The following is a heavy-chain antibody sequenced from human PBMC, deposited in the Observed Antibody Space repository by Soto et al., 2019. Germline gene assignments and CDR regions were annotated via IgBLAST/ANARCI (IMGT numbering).Heavy chain of an antibody. CDR3: ARDVVPAYYYYYGMDV. CDR2: IIPIFGTA. CDR1: GGTFSSYA. Sequence: QVQLVQSGAEVKKPGSSVKVSCKASGGTFSSYAISWVRQAPGQGLEWMGGIIPIFGTANYAQKFQGRVTMTADESTSTAYMELSSLRSEDTAVYYCARDVVPAYYYYYGMDVWGQGTTVTVSS. J-gene: IGHJ6*02. D-gene: IGHD2-2*01. V-gene: IGHV1-69*01.